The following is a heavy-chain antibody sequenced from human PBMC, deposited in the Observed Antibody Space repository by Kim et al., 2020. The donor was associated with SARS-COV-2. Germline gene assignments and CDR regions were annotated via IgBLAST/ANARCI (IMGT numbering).Heavy chain of an antibody. CDR2: ISSSSSYI. D-gene: IGHD2-15*01. V-gene: IGHV3-21*06. J-gene: IGHJ6*01. Sequence: GGSLRLSCATSGFSFSTYSMNWVRQAPGKGLEWVSSISSSSSYIYYADSVKGRFTITRDNTENSLYLQINSLRTEDTAVYYCARLAPVGSWFGYDNNYY. CDR3: ARLAPVGSWFGYDNNYY. CDR1: GFSFSTYS.